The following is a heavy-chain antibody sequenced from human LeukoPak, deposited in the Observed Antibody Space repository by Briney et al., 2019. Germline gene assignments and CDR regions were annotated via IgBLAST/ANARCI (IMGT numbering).Heavy chain of an antibody. CDR1: GGSISSSNYY. CDR3: ARQGRAYCGGDCYSFWFDP. Sequence: SETLSLTCTVSGGSISSSNYYWGWIRQPPGKGLEWIGSIYYSGSTFYNPSLKSRVTISVDTSKNQFSLKLSSVTAADTAVYYCARQGRAYCGGDCYSFWFDPWGQGTLVTVSS. D-gene: IGHD2-21*02. J-gene: IGHJ5*02. CDR2: IYYSGST. V-gene: IGHV4-39*01.